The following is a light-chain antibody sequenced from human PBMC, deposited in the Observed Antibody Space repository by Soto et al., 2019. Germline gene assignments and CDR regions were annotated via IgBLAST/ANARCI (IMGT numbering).Light chain of an antibody. CDR2: DVT. V-gene: IGLV2-18*02. J-gene: IGLJ1*01. CDR1: SSDVGSYNR. Sequence: QSVLTQPPSVSGSPGQSVAISCTGTSSDVGSYNRVAWYQQPPGTAPKLIIYDVTNRPSGVPDRFSGSKSGNTGSLTISGLQAEDEADYYCNSFTTSSTYVFGTGTKVTV. CDR3: NSFTTSSTYV.